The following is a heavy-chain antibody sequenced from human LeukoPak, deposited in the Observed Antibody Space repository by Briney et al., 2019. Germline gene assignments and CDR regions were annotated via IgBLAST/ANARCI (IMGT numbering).Heavy chain of an antibody. CDR2: IYYSGST. CDR3: ARFFDY. J-gene: IGHJ4*02. Sequence: SETLSLTCTVSGGSISSYYWSCIRQPPGKGLEWIGYIYYSGSTNYNPSLKSRVTISVDTSKNQFSLKLSSVTAADTAVYYCARFFDYWGQGTLVTVSS. CDR1: GGSISSYY. V-gene: IGHV4-59*08.